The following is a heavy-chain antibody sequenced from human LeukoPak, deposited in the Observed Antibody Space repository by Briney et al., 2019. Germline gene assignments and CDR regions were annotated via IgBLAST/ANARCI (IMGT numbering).Heavy chain of an antibody. Sequence: SETLSLTCPVSGGSVSSGSNYWSWIRQPPGKGLEWIGYIYYSGSTNYNPSLKSRVTTSVDTSKNQFSLKLSSVTAADTAVYYCARAWDTAYLNYWGQGTLVTVSS. CDR2: IYYSGST. V-gene: IGHV4-61*01. CDR1: GGSVSSGSNY. D-gene: IGHD5-18*01. J-gene: IGHJ4*02. CDR3: ARAWDTAYLNY.